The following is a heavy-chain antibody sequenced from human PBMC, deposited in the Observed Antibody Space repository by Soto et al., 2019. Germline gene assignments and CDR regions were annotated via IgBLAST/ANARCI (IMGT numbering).Heavy chain of an antibody. CDR3: ARRPEEIQWLPFVY. CDR1: GFTFSSYS. D-gene: IGHD6-19*01. CDR2: ISSSSSYI. Sequence: EVQLVESGGGLVKPGGSLRLSCAASGFTFSSYSMNWVRQAPGKGLEWVSSISSSSSYIYYADSVKGRFTISRDNAKNSLYLQMNSLRAEDTAVYYCARRPEEIQWLPFVYWGQGTLVTVSS. V-gene: IGHV3-21*01. J-gene: IGHJ4*02.